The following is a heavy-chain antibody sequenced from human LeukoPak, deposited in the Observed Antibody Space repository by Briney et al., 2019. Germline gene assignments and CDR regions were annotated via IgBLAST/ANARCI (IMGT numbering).Heavy chain of an antibody. D-gene: IGHD3-10*01. CDR3: AKEVPSWFDP. V-gene: IGHV3-23*01. Sequence: PGGSLRLSCAASGFTFRTYDMSWVRQAPGKGLEWVSGISASGASTNYADSVKGRFTISRDNSKNTLYLQMDSLRAEDTAEYYCAKEVPSWFDPWGQGTLVTVSS. J-gene: IGHJ5*02. CDR2: ISASGAST. CDR1: GFTFRTYD.